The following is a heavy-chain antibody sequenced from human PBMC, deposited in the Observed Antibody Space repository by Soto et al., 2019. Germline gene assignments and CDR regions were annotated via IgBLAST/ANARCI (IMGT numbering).Heavy chain of an antibody. Sequence: QVQLRESGPGLVRPSETLSLTCTVSGGSITGYYWRWIRQPPGKGLEWIGYIYDSGTTTYNAALKSRVTISADTSKNQFSLNLRSVTAADTAVYYCARRNYGEEGYFFDFWGQGLLVTVSS. D-gene: IGHD4-17*01. J-gene: IGHJ4*02. CDR3: ARRNYGEEGYFFDF. CDR1: GGSITGYY. V-gene: IGHV4-59*08. CDR2: IYDSGTT.